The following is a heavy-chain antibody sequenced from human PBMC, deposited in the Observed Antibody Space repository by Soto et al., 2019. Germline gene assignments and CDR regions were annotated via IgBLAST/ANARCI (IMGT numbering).Heavy chain of an antibody. CDR2: ISYDGSNK. CDR3: ARDANYGAHLYYFDY. CDR1: GFPFGSYA. J-gene: IGHJ4*02. V-gene: IGHV3-30-3*01. D-gene: IGHD4-17*01. Sequence: GGSQSLSSAASGFPFGSYAMHWVRQAPGKGLEWVAVISYDGSNKYYADSVKGRFTISRDNSKNTLYLQMNSLRAEDTAVYYCARDANYGAHLYYFDYWGQGTLVTVSS.